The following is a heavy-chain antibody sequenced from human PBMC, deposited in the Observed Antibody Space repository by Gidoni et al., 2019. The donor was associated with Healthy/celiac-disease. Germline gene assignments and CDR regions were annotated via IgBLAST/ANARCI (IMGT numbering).Heavy chain of an antibody. Sequence: QVQLVESGGGVVQPGRSLRLSCAASGFTFSSYGMHWVRQAPGKGLEWVAVIWYDGSNKYYADSVKGRFTISRDNSKNTLYLQMNSLRAEDTAVYYCARVVHSGYDLDYWGQGTLVTVSS. J-gene: IGHJ4*02. CDR2: IWYDGSNK. D-gene: IGHD5-12*01. CDR1: GFTFSSYG. V-gene: IGHV3-33*01. CDR3: ARVVHSGYDLDY.